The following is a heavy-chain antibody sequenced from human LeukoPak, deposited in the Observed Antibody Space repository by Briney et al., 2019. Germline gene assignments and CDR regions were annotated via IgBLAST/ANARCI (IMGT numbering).Heavy chain of an antibody. CDR3: ARDRPDGHSHGHYYYNMDV. CDR1: GGSISNFY. D-gene: IGHD5-18*01. CDR2: MYSNGNT. V-gene: IGHV4-4*07. Sequence: PSEALSLTCTVSGGSISNFYWSWLRQPAGKGLEWIGRMYSNGNTNKNPSLQSRVTMSLDTSTNQFSLKLTSVTAADTAVYYCARDRPDGHSHGHYYYNMDVWGKGTTVTVS. J-gene: IGHJ6*03.